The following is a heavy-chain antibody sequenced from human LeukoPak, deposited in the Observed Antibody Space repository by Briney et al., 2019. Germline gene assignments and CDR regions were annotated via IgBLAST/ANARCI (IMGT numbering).Heavy chain of an antibody. J-gene: IGHJ4*02. CDR2: INHSGST. Sequence: SETLSLTCAVYGGSFSGYYWSWICQPPGKGLEWIGEINHSGSTNYNPSLKSRVTISVDTSKNQFSLKLSSVTAADTAVYYCARGSGSGTDYWGQGTLVTVSS. CDR3: ARGSGSGTDY. CDR1: GGSFSGYY. D-gene: IGHD2-15*01. V-gene: IGHV4-34*01.